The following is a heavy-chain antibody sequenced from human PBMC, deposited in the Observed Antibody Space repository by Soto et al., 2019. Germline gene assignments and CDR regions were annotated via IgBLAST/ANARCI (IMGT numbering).Heavy chain of an antibody. D-gene: IGHD3-3*01. CDR3: ARGIFGSGTANDY. CDR2: INGDGSGT. Sequence: EVQLVESGGGLVQPGGSLRLSCAASGFTFSGSWMHWVRQAPGKGLVWVSRINGDGSGTSHADFVKGRFTISRDDAKNTLFLQMNGLRAEDTAVYYCARGIFGSGTANDYWGQGTQVTVSS. CDR1: GFTFSGSW. J-gene: IGHJ4*02. V-gene: IGHV3-74*01.